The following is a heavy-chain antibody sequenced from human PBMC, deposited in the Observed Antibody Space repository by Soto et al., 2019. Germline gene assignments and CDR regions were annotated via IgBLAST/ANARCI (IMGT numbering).Heavy chain of an antibody. J-gene: IGHJ3*02. CDR2: IGTAGDT. CDR1: GFTFSSYD. D-gene: IGHD3-10*01. Sequence: GGSLRLSCAVSGFTFSSYDMHWVRQATGKGLEWVSAIGTAGDTYYPGSVKGRFTISRENAKNSLYLQMNSLRAEYTAVYYCARGFGSGSYYSSDAFDIWGQGTMVTVSS. V-gene: IGHV3-13*01. CDR3: ARGFGSGSYYSSDAFDI.